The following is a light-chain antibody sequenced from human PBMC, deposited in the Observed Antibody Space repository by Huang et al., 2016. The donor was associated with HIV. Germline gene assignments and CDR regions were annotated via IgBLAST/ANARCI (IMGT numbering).Light chain of an antibody. V-gene: IGKV1-39*01. CDR1: QSISRY. Sequence: DIQMTQSPSSLSASVGDRVTVTCRASQSISRYLNWYQQKPGKAPKLMIYAASSLQSGVPSRFSGSGSGTDFTLTISSLQPEDFGTYFCQHSYSTPLTFGGGTKVGIK. J-gene: IGKJ4*01. CDR3: QHSYSTPLT. CDR2: AAS.